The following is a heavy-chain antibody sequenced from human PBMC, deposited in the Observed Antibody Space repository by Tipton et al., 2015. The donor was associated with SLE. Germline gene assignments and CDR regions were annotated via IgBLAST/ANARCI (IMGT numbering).Heavy chain of an antibody. Sequence: QSGAEVKKPGASVKVSCKASGYTFTSYGISWVRQAPGQGLEWMGRINPNSGGTNYAQKFQGRVTITADESTSTAYMELSSLRSEDTAVYYCARGSGGNYYYYGMDVWGQGTTVTVSS. CDR2: INPNSGGT. D-gene: IGHD6-19*01. V-gene: IGHV1-69*13. J-gene: IGHJ6*02. CDR1: GYTFTSYG. CDR3: ARGSGGNYYYYGMDV.